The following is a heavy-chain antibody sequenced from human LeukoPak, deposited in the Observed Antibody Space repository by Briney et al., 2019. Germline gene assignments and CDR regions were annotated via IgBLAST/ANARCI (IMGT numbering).Heavy chain of an antibody. Sequence: PSETLSLTCAVYGGSFSGYYWSWIRQPPGKGLEWIGEINHSGSTNYNPSLKSRVTISVDTSKNQFSLKLSSVTAADTAVYYCARSIAAVGRRLDLNNWFDPWGQGTLVTVSS. J-gene: IGHJ5*02. CDR2: INHSGST. CDR3: ARSIAAVGRRLDLNNWFDP. D-gene: IGHD6-13*01. CDR1: GGSFSGYY. V-gene: IGHV4-34*01.